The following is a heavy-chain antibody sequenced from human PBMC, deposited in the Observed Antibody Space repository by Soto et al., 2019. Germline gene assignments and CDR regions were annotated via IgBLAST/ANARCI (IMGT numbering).Heavy chain of an antibody. CDR1: GFTFSNAW. CDR3: TKTLYYDILTGYFGGYYFDY. V-gene: IGHV3-15*01. J-gene: IGHJ4*02. Sequence: EVQLVESGGGLVKPGGSLRLSCAASGFTFSNAWMSWVRQAPGKGLEWVGRIKSKTDGGTTDYAAPVKGRFTISRDDSKNTLYLQMNSLKTEDTAVYYCTKTLYYDILTGYFGGYYFDYWGQGTPVTVSS. CDR2: IKSKTDGGTT. D-gene: IGHD3-9*01.